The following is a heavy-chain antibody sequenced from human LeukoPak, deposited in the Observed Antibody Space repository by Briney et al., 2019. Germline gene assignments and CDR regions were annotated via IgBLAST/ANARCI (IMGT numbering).Heavy chain of an antibody. J-gene: IGHJ6*03. D-gene: IGHD3-10*01. Sequence: PSETLSLTCAVSGGSFSGHYWNWIRQPPGKGLEWIGEINHSGSTNYNPSLKSRVTISVDTSKNQFSLKLSSVTAADTAVYYCARRSKGFGESHYLRAYYMDVWSKGTTVTISS. CDR1: GGSFSGHY. CDR3: ARRSKGFGESHYLRAYYMDV. CDR2: INHSGST. V-gene: IGHV4-34*01.